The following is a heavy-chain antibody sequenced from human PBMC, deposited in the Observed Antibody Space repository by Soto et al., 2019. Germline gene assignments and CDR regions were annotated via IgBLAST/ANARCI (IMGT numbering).Heavy chain of an antibody. CDR2: IGRSGDPI. V-gene: IGHV3-11*01. Sequence: PGGSLRLSCAASGFVFSDYFMSWIRQAPGKGLEWVSYIGRSGDPIYHADSVRGRFTISRDNGKSSLYLQINSLRAEDTAVYYCARDRITMFRGPLDYHYYGMDVWGQGTTVTVSS. CDR3: ARDRITMFRGPLDYHYYGMDV. CDR1: GFVFSDYF. J-gene: IGHJ6*02. D-gene: IGHD3-10*01.